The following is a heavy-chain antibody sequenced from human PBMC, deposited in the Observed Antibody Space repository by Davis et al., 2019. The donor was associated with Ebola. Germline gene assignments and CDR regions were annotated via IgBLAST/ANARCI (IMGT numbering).Heavy chain of an antibody. Sequence: GGSLRLSCAASGFTFADYTMHWVRQAPGKGLEWVSLISWDGGSTYYADSVKGRFTISRDNSKNSLYLQMNSLRTEDTALYYCAKDQYSSSWYEGYYYYGMDVWGQGTTVTVSS. D-gene: IGHD6-13*01. CDR1: GFTFADYT. J-gene: IGHJ6*02. V-gene: IGHV3-43*01. CDR3: AKDQYSSSWYEGYYYYGMDV. CDR2: ISWDGGST.